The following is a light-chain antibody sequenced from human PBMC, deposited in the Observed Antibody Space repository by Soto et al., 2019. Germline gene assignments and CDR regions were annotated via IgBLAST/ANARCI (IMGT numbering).Light chain of an antibody. Sequence: SVLTQPPSVSGAPGQRVTISCTGSSSNIGAGYDVHWYQQLPGTAPKLLVHGNTDRPSGVPDRFSGSMSGTSASLAITGLQAEDEADYYCQSYDSSLSGWLFGGGTKVTVL. CDR1: SSNIGAGYD. J-gene: IGLJ2*01. V-gene: IGLV1-40*01. CDR2: GNT. CDR3: QSYDSSLSGWL.